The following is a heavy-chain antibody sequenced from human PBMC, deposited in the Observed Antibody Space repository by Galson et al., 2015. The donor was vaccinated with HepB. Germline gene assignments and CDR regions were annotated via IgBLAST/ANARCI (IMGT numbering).Heavy chain of an antibody. D-gene: IGHD6-19*01. CDR2: INPSGGST. V-gene: IGHV1-46*01. CDR1: GYTFTSYY. J-gene: IGHJ6*02. Sequence: SVKVSCKASGYTFTSYYMHWVRQAPGQGLEWMGIINPSGGSTSYAQKFQGRVTMTRDTSTSTVYMELSSLRSEDTAVYYCASAIAVAGMIGGPYYYYGMDVWGQGTTVTVSS. CDR3: ASAIAVAGMIGGPYYYYGMDV.